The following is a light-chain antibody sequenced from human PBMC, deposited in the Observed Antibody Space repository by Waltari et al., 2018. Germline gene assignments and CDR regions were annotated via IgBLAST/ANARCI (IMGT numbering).Light chain of an antibody. CDR3: QVWDSSSDHVV. V-gene: IGLV3-21*04. J-gene: IGLJ2*01. CDR2: YDS. Sequence: SYVLTQPPSVSVAPGKTARITCGGNNIGSKSVHWYQQKPGQAPVLVIYYDSDRPSGSPERFSGSNSGNTATRTISGVEAGDEADYYCQVWDSSSDHVVFGGGTKLTVL. CDR1: NIGSKS.